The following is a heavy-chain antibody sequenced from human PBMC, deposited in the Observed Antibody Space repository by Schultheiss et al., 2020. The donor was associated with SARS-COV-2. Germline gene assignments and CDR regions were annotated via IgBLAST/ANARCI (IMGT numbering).Heavy chain of an antibody. CDR3: AKDITSSTSRPLDY. V-gene: IGHV3-30*18. D-gene: IGHD2-2*01. Sequence: GGSLRLSCAASGFTFSSYDMHWVRQAPGKGLEWVAVASYDGSREYNADSVKGRFTISRDSSKNTVYLQMNSLRAEDTAMYYCAKDITSSTSRPLDYWGQGTLVTVSS. CDR1: GFTFSSYD. J-gene: IGHJ4*02. CDR2: ASYDGSRE.